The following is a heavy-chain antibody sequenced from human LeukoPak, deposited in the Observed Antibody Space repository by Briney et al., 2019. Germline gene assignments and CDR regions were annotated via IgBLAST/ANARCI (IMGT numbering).Heavy chain of an antibody. CDR1: GFSFSIYW. Sequence: GGSLRLSCAASGFSFSIYWMSWVRQAPGKGLEWVANIKPDGGDKYYVDSVKGRFTISRDNAKNSLYLQMNSLRDEDTAVYYCARWGYSSGWYYYDIWGQGTMVTVSS. CDR3: ARWGYSSGWYYYDI. D-gene: IGHD6-19*01. CDR2: IKPDGGDK. J-gene: IGHJ3*02. V-gene: IGHV3-7*01.